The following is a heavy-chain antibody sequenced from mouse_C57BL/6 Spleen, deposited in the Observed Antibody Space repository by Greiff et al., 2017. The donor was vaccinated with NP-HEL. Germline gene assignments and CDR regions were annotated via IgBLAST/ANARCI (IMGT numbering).Heavy chain of an antibody. V-gene: IGHV5-9-1*02. CDR2: ISSGGDYI. J-gene: IGHJ4*01. Sequence: DVKLVESGEGLVKPGGSLKLSCAASGFTFSSYAMSWVRQTPEKRLEWVAYISSGGDYIYYADTVKGRFTISRDNARNPLYRQMSSLKSEDTAMYYCTRDSYYAMDYWGQGTSVTVSS. CDR3: TRDSYYAMDY. CDR1: GFTFSSYA.